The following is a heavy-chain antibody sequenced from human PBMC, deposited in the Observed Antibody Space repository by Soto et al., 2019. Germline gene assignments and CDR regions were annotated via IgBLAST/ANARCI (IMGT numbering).Heavy chain of an antibody. V-gene: IGHV1-3*01. CDR3: ARAEPRYSSSWYYFDY. CDR1: GYTFTSYA. D-gene: IGHD6-13*01. J-gene: IGHJ4*02. CDR2: INAVIGNT. Sequence: ASVKVSCKASGYTFTSYAMHWVRQAPGQGLEWMGGINAVIGNTKYAQKFQGRVTITTDKSTSTAYMELSSLRSEDTAVYYCARAEPRYSSSWYYFDYWGQGTLVTVSS.